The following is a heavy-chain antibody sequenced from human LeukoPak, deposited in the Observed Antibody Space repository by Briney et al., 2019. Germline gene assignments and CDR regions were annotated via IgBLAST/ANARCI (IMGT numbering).Heavy chain of an antibody. CDR1: GYSFTSYW. J-gene: IGHJ3*02. D-gene: IGHD3-22*01. Sequence: GESLKISCKGSGYSFTSYWIGWVRQMPGKGLEWMGIIYPGDSDTRYSPSFQGQVTISADKSINTAYLQWSSLKASDTAMYYCARQMIVVVNAFDIWGQGTMVTVSS. V-gene: IGHV5-51*01. CDR2: IYPGDSDT. CDR3: ARQMIVVVNAFDI.